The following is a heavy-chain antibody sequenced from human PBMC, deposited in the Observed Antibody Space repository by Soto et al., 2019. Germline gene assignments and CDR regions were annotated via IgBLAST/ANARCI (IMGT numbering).Heavy chain of an antibody. Sequence: QVQLQQWGDGLLKPSETLSLTCAVYGGSFRSYYWNWIRQSPGKGLEWIGDINRIGSANYNPSLTGRVNMSVDSSKNQFYLRLTSVTAADTAMYYCARGGVDMIRGITGKRTWLDPWGQGTLVIVS. CDR3: ARGGVDMIRGITGKRTWLDP. J-gene: IGHJ5*02. CDR1: GGSFRSYY. CDR2: INRIGSA. D-gene: IGHD3-10*01. V-gene: IGHV4-34*01.